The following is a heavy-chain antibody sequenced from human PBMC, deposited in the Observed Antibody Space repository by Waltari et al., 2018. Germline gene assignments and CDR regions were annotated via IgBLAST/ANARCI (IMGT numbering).Heavy chain of an antibody. Sequence: QVQLVQSGAEVKKPGASVKVSCKASGYTFTSYGISWVRQAPGQGLEWMGWISAYNGNTNYAKKLQGRVTMTTDTSTSTAYMELRSLRSDDTAVYYCARGGGVWIQLWSPPPAYDYWGQGTLVTVSS. D-gene: IGHD5-18*01. CDR3: ARGGGVWIQLWSPPPAYDY. CDR1: GYTFTSYG. CDR2: ISAYNGNT. V-gene: IGHV1-18*04. J-gene: IGHJ4*02.